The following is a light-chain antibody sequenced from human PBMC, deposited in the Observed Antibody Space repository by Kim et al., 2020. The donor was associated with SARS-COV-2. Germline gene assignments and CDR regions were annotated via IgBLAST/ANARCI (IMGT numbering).Light chain of an antibody. Sequence: SASVGDRVTITSRASQSISSYLNWYQQKPGKAPKLLIYAASSLQSGVPSRFSGSGSGTDFTLTISSLRPEDFATYYCQQSYSTPYTFGQGTKLEI. J-gene: IGKJ2*01. CDR3: QQSYSTPYT. CDR2: AAS. V-gene: IGKV1-39*01. CDR1: QSISSY.